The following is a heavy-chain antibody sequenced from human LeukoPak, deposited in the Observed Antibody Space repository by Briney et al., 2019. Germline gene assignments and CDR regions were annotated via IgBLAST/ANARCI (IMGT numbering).Heavy chain of an antibody. J-gene: IGHJ1*01. CDR2: IKQDGSEK. Sequence: PGGSLRLSCAVSGFTFSNYWMSWVRQAPGKGLEWVANIKQDGSEKYYVDSVKGRFTISRDNAKNSLYLQMNSLRAEDTAIYYCARALEYSNGWFDISWGYWGQGTLITVSS. D-gene: IGHD6-19*01. CDR3: ARALEYSNGWFDISWGY. V-gene: IGHV3-7*01. CDR1: GFTFSNYW.